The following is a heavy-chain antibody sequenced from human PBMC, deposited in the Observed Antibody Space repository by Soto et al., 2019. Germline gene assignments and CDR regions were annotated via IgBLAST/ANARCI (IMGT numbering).Heavy chain of an antibody. CDR1: GFTFSSYA. CDR3: AKDPRQSYDILTGYL. D-gene: IGHD3-9*01. CDR2: ISGSGGST. J-gene: IGHJ4*02. V-gene: IGHV3-23*01. Sequence: GGSLRLSCAASGFTFSSYAMSWVRQAPGKGLEWVSAISGSGGSTYYADSVKGRFTISRDNSKNTLYLQMNSLRAEDTAVYYCAKDPRQSYDILTGYLWGQGTLVTVSS.